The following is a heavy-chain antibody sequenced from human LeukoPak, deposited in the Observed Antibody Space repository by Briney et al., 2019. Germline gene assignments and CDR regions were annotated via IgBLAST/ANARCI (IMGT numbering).Heavy chain of an antibody. CDR2: VYRSGTT. D-gene: IGHD7-27*01. J-gene: IGHJ4*02. CDR3: ARENWVFDY. V-gene: IGHV4-38-2*02. CDR1: GYSISSGYH. Sequence: SETLSLTCVVYGYSISSGYHWGWIRQPPGKGLGWIGSVYRSGTTYYDPSLKRRVTISVDTSKNQISLKVRSVTAADTAMYYCARENWVFDYWGQGILVTVSS.